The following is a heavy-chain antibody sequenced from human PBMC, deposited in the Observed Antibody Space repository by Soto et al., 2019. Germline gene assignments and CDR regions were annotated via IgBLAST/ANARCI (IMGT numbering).Heavy chain of an antibody. CDR1: GGSISSYY. J-gene: IGHJ6*02. V-gene: IGHV4-59*01. CDR2: IYYSGST. CDR3: ARDRVEDYYYYGMDV. Sequence: QVQLQESGPGLVKPSETLSLTCTASGGSISSYYWSWIRQPPGKGLEWIGYIYYSGSTNYNPSLKSRVTISVDTSKNQFSLKLSSVTAADTAVYYCARDRVEDYYYYGMDVWGQGTTVTVSS.